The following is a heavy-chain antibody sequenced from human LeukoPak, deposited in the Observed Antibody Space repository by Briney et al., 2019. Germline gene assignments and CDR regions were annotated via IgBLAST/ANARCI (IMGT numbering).Heavy chain of an antibody. CDR1: GFAFSSYS. Sequence: GGSLRLSCAASGFAFSSYSMSWLRQAPGKGLEWVSSISGSGDGTNDADFVKGRFTISRDNSKNTLYLQMNSLRAEDTAVYYCAKAQRYSSGWSTVHDAFDIWGQGTMVTVSS. J-gene: IGHJ3*02. D-gene: IGHD6-19*01. V-gene: IGHV3-23*01. CDR3: AKAQRYSSGWSTVHDAFDI. CDR2: ISGSGDGT.